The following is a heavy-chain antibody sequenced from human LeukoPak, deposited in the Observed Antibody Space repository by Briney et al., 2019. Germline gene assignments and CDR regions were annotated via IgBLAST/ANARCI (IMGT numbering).Heavy chain of an antibody. Sequence: ASETLSLTCAVYGGSFSGYYWSWIRQPPGKGLEWIGEINHSGSTNYNPSLKSRVTISVDTSKNQFSLKLSSVTAADTAVYYCARDPYCSGGSCYSGYWGQGTLVTVSS. D-gene: IGHD2-15*01. V-gene: IGHV4-34*01. J-gene: IGHJ4*02. CDR3: ARDPYCSGGSCYSGY. CDR1: GGSFSGYY. CDR2: INHSGST.